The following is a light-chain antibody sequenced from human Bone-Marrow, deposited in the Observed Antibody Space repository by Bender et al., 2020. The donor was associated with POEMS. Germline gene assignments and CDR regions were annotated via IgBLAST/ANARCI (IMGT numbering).Light chain of an antibody. Sequence: QSALTQPASVSGSPGQSISISCTGTSSDIGGFKFVSWYQQHPGKAPRLIIYEDTKRPSGVSDRFSGSKSGNTASLTISGLQAEDEGDYSCCTYTESGTSQWVCGGGTRLTVL. CDR3: CTYTESGTSQWV. V-gene: IGLV2-23*01. CDR2: EDT. J-gene: IGLJ3*02. CDR1: SSDIGGFKF.